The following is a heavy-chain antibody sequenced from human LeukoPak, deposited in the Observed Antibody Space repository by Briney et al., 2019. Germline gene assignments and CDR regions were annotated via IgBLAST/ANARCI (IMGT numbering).Heavy chain of an antibody. D-gene: IGHD6-13*01. CDR1: GGSISSYY. CDR2: IYTSGST. Sequence: PSETLSLTCTVSGGSISSYYWSWIRQPAGKGLEWIGRIYTSGSTNYNPSLKSRVTMSVDTSKNQFSLKLSSVTAADTAVYYCARDYSSSWTYYYYYYYMDVWGKGTTVNVSS. CDR3: ARDYSSSWTYYYYYYYMDV. V-gene: IGHV4-4*07. J-gene: IGHJ6*03.